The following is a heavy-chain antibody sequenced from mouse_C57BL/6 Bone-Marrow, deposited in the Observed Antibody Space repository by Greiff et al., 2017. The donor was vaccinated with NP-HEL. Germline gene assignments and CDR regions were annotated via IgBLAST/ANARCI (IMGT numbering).Heavy chain of an antibody. CDR2: IYPGSGST. CDR1: GYTFTSYW. Sequence: QVQLQQPGAELVKPGASVKMSCKASGYTFTSYWITWVKQRPGQGLEWIGDIYPGSGSTNYNEKFKSKATLTVDTSSSTAYMQLSSLTSEDSAVYYCARWTAQVPYAMDYWGQGTSVTVSS. J-gene: IGHJ4*01. V-gene: IGHV1-55*01. CDR3: ARWTAQVPYAMDY. D-gene: IGHD3-2*02.